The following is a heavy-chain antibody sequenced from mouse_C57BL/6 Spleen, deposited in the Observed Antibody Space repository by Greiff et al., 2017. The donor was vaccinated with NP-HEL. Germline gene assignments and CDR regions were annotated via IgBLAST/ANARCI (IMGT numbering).Heavy chain of an antibody. CDR3: TGGSSYAWFAY. CDR1: GFTFSDAW. D-gene: IGHD1-1*01. J-gene: IGHJ3*01. CDR2: IRNKANNHAT. V-gene: IGHV6-6*01. Sequence: LQQSGGGLVQPGGSMKLSCAASGFTFSDAWMDWVRQSPEKGLEWVAEIRNKANNHATYYAESVKGRFTISRDDSKSSVYLQMNSLRAEDTGIYYCTGGSSYAWFAYWGQGTLVTVSA.